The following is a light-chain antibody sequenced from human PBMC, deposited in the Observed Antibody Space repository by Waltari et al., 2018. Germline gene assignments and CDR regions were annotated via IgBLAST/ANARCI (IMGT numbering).Light chain of an antibody. CDR3: QHFNSYPLT. CDR1: QAISTY. CDR2: VAS. Sequence: DVLLLQPPSLLPASVAQRVTMPCRPSQAISTYLAWYQQRPGQAPKLLIYVASKLQVGVPSRFSGSGSGTEFTLTISGLQPEDFATYYCQHFNSYPLTFGGGTKVEI. V-gene: IGKV1-9*01. J-gene: IGKJ4*01.